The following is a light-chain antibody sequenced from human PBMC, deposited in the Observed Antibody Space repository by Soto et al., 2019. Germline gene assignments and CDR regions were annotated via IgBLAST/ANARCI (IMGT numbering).Light chain of an antibody. CDR1: RSIINW. J-gene: IGKJ1*01. V-gene: IGKV1-5*03. CDR3: QQYSDHWT. Sequence: DIQQTQSPSTLSASVGARVTITCRARRSIINWLAWYQQKSGKGPKLLIYKASNLQTGVPSRFSGSGYGTEFTLTISSLQPDDVATYYCQQYSDHWTFGQGTKVDI. CDR2: KAS.